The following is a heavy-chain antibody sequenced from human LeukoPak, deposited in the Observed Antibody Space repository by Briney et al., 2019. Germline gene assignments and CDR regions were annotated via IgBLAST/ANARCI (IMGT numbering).Heavy chain of an antibody. CDR1: GFTFGVYA. D-gene: IGHD2-8*01. V-gene: IGHV3-30*04. CDR2: MSHDKIKE. Sequence: PGRSLRLSCAASGFTFGVYAMHWVRQAPGKGLEWVAFMSHDKIKEFYADSVKGRFTISRDNSKNILFLQLNSLRPDDTAVYYCVREGGVQPFSWGQGTLVTVSS. CDR3: VREGGVQPFS. J-gene: IGHJ5*02.